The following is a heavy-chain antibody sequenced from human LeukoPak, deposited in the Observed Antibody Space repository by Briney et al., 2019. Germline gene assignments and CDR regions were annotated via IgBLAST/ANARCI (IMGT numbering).Heavy chain of an antibody. CDR3: ARVGGSYHYYYMDV. Sequence: SVKVSCKASGGTFSSYSISWVRQAPGQGLEWMGGIIPIFATANYAQKFQGRVTISADESTRTVYMELSSLRSEDTAVYYCARVGGSYHYYYMDVWGKGTTVTVSS. CDR2: IIPIFATA. D-gene: IGHD1-26*01. V-gene: IGHV1-69*13. CDR1: GGTFSSYS. J-gene: IGHJ6*03.